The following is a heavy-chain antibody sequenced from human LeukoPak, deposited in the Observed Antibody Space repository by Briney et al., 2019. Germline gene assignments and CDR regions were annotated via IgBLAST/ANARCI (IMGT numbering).Heavy chain of an antibody. CDR3: ARDSGSSSSSFDP. CDR2: IWYDGTNK. CDR1: GFTFNTYA. D-gene: IGHD6-6*01. V-gene: IGHV3-33*01. J-gene: IGHJ5*02. Sequence: GGSLRLSCVASGFTFNTYAMHWVRQAPGKGLEWVTVIWYDGTNKYYADSVKGRFTISRDNSKNTLYLQMNSLRAEDTAVYHCARDSGSSSSSFDPWGQGTLVTVSS.